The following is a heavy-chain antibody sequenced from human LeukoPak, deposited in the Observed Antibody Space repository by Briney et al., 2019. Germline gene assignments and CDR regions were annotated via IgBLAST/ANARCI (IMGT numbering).Heavy chain of an antibody. CDR3: ARQMYSSVWDRQIDY. D-gene: IGHD6-19*01. J-gene: IGHJ4*02. Sequence: PSETLSLTCAVYGGSFSGYYWSWIRQPPGKGLEWIGEINHSGSTNYNPSLKSRVTISVDTSKNQFSLKLTSVTAADTAIYYCARQMYSSVWDRQIDYWGQGTLVTVSS. V-gene: IGHV4-34*01. CDR1: GGSFSGYY. CDR2: INHSGST.